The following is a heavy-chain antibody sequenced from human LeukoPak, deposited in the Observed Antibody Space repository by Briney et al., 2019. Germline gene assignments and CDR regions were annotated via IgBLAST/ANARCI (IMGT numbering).Heavy chain of an antibody. V-gene: IGHV3-23*01. CDR1: GFTFRSYA. CDR3: AKGTYNGYDSNAFDI. J-gene: IGHJ3*02. Sequence: GGSLRLSCAASGFTFRSYAMSWVRQAPGKGLEWVSAISGSGGSTSYADSVKGRITISRDNSKNTLWMQMNSLRAEDTAVYYCAKGTYNGYDSNAFDIWGQGTMVTVSS. D-gene: IGHD5-12*01. CDR2: ISGSGGST.